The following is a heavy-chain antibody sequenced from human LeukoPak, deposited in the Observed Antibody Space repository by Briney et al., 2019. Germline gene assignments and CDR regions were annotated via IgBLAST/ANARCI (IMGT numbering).Heavy chain of an antibody. CDR2: IYYSGST. V-gene: IGHV4-59*01. CDR1: GGSISSYY. Sequence: SETLSLTCTVSGGSISSYYWSWIRQPPGKGLEWIGYIYYSGSTNYIPSLKSRVTISVDTSKNQFSLKLSSVTAADTAVYYCVYAFDIWGQGTMVTVSS. CDR3: VYAFDI. J-gene: IGHJ3*02.